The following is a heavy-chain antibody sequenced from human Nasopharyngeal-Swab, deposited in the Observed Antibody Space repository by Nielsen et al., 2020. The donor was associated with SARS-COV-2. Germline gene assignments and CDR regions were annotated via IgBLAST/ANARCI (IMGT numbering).Heavy chain of an antibody. CDR3: AKATNARYDFWSGSFDY. V-gene: IGHV3-9*03. CDR1: GFSFSIYW. J-gene: IGHJ4*02. CDR2: ISWDGLTI. D-gene: IGHD3-3*01. Sequence: SLKISCAASGFSFSIYWMHWVRQPPGKGLEWVSGISWDGLTIGYADSVKGRFTISRDNAKNSLYLQMNSLRVEDMAFYYCAKATNARYDFWSGSFDYWGQGTLVTVSS.